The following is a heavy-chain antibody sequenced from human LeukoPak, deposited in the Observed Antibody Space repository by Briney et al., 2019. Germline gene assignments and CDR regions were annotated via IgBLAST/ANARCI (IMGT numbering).Heavy chain of an antibody. CDR1: GGSISSYY. Sequence: SETLSLTCTVSGGSISSYYWSWIRQPPGKGLEWIGYIYYSGSTNYNPSLKSRVTIPVDTSKNQFSLKLSSVTAADTAVYYCARQVVVVPAALHYYYYMDVWGKGTTVTVSS. D-gene: IGHD2-2*01. V-gene: IGHV4-59*01. J-gene: IGHJ6*03. CDR2: IYYSGST. CDR3: ARQVVVVPAALHYYYYMDV.